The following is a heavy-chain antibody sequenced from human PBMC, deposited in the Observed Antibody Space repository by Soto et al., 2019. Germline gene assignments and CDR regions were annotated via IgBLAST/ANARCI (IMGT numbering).Heavy chain of an antibody. D-gene: IGHD3-10*01. CDR2: VIPMLRMS. J-gene: IGHJ4*02. V-gene: IGHV1-69*02. CDR3: ATNYGSGSTHFDY. Sequence: QVQLVQSGAEVRKPGSSVKVSCTASGDTFNFYTISWVRQAPGQGLEWMGRVIPMLRMSNYAQKFQGRVTISADKSTSTASMALSSLRSDDTAVYYWATNYGSGSTHFDYWGQGTLVTVSS. CDR1: GDTFNFYT.